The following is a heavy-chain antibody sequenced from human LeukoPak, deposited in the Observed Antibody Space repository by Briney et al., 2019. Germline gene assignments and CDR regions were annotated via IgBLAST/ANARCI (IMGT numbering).Heavy chain of an antibody. CDR3: ARGSSSWYFSPYNWFDP. CDR1: GYTFTGYY. Sequence: EASVKVSCKASGYTFTGYYMHWVRQAPGQGLEWMGRINPNSGGTNYAQKFQGRVTMTRDTSISTAYMELSRLRSDDTAVYYCARGSSSWYFSPYNWFDPWGQGTLVTVSS. D-gene: IGHD6-13*01. CDR2: INPNSGGT. V-gene: IGHV1-2*06. J-gene: IGHJ5*02.